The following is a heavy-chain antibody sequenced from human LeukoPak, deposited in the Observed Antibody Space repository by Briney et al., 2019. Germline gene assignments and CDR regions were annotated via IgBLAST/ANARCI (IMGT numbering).Heavy chain of an antibody. CDR1: GFTFSSYY. Sequence: GGSLRLSYVASGFTFSSYYMNWVRQAPGKGLEWVSSITGSGSYIYYADSVQGRFTISRDNAKNSLFLQMNSLRAEDTAVYYCARVGRGSSGLNEFDYWGQGTLVTVSS. V-gene: IGHV3-21*01. J-gene: IGHJ4*02. CDR3: ARVGRGSSGLNEFDY. CDR2: ITGSGSYI. D-gene: IGHD6-19*01.